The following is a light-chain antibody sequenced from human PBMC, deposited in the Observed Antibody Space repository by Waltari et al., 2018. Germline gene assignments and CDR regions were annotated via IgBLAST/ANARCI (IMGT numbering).Light chain of an antibody. V-gene: IGKV3-11*01. CDR1: QSVSIF. CDR2: DSS. Sequence: EIVLTQSPATLSLSPGDRATLSCRASQSVSIFLAWYQQKPGQAPRLLIYDSSNRATGIPARFSGSGSGTDFSLTITSLEPEDPAVYYCQQRYSWPPITFGQGTRLEIK. CDR3: QQRYSWPPIT. J-gene: IGKJ5*01.